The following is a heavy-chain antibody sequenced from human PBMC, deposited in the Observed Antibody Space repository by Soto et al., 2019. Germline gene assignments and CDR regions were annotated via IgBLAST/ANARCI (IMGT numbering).Heavy chain of an antibody. J-gene: IGHJ6*02. V-gene: IGHV3-72*01. D-gene: IGHD3-16*01. CDR1: GFIFSDHY. CDR2: SRDKANSYTT. Sequence: VYLVESGGGLVQPGGSLRLSCAASGFIFSDHYMDWVRQAPGKGLEWVGRSRDKANSYTTEYAASVKGRFTISRDDSKNSLYLQMNSLKTEDTAVYYGARGKWGLDVWGQGTTVTVSS. CDR3: ARGKWGLDV.